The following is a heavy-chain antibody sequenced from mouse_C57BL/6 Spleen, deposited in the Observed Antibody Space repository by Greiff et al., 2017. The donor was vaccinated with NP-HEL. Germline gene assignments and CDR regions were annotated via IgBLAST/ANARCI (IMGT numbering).Heavy chain of an antibody. Sequence: VKLVESGAELVKPGASVKISCKASGYAFSSYWMNWVKQRPGKGLEWIGQIYPGDGDTNYNGKFKGKATLTADKSSSTAYMQLSSLTSEDSAVYFCARDYSNYQWFAYWGQGTLVTVSA. V-gene: IGHV1-80*01. CDR3: ARDYSNYQWFAY. J-gene: IGHJ3*01. CDR2: IYPGDGDT. D-gene: IGHD2-5*01. CDR1: GYAFSSYW.